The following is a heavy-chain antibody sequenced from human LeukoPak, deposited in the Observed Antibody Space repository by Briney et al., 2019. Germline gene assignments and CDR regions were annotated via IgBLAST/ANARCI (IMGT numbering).Heavy chain of an antibody. Sequence: KTSETLSLTCTVSGGSINSSSYYWGWIRQPPGRGLELIGSNYYSGSTYYNPSLKSRVTISVDTSKNQFSLKLSSVTAADTAVYYCARVVVPAPSNWFDPWGQGTLVTVSS. J-gene: IGHJ5*02. CDR3: ARVVVPAPSNWFDP. D-gene: IGHD2-2*01. CDR1: GGSINSSSYY. V-gene: IGHV4-39*07. CDR2: NYYSGST.